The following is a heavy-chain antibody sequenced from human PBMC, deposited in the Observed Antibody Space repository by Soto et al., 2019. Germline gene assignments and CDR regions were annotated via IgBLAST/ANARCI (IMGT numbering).Heavy chain of an antibody. Sequence: QVQLVESGGSVAQPGTSLRLSCEASGFTFNNYGMHWVRQAPARGLEWVAVMSYDGSRKYYAESVKGRFTISRDNSKKTLYLEMDRLRAEDTAVYYCARGHSIGSMATILVYFDYWGQGTLVTVSS. CDR1: GFTFNNYG. CDR2: MSYDGSRK. J-gene: IGHJ4*02. V-gene: IGHV3-30*03. CDR3: ARGHSIGSMATILVYFDY. D-gene: IGHD5-12*01.